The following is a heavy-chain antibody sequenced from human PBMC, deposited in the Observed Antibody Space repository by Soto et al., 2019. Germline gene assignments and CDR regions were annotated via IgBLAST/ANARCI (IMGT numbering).Heavy chain of an antibody. CDR3: ARGSPYYYGSGSYSPLFDY. V-gene: IGHV3-13*01. CDR2: IGTAGDT. Sequence: EVQLVESGGGLVQPGGSLRLSCAASGFTFSSYDMHWVRQATGKGLEWVSAIGTAGDTYYPGSVKGRFTISRENAKNSLDLQMNSLRAEDTAVYYCARGSPYYYGSGSYSPLFDYWGQGTLVTVSS. CDR1: GFTFSSYD. J-gene: IGHJ4*02. D-gene: IGHD3-10*01.